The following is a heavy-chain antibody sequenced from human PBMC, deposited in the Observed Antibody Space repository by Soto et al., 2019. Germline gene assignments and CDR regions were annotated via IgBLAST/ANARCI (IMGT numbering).Heavy chain of an antibody. CDR1: GGSISSGGYY. CDR3: ARERRRDGHNPLLDY. Sequence: SETLSLTCTVSGGSISSGGYYWSWIRQHPGKGLEWIGYIYYSGNTYYSPSLKSRVTISVDTSQNQFSLKLSSVTAADTAVYYCARERRRDGHNPLLDYWGQGTLVTVSS. V-gene: IGHV4-31*03. J-gene: IGHJ4*02. CDR2: IYYSGNT.